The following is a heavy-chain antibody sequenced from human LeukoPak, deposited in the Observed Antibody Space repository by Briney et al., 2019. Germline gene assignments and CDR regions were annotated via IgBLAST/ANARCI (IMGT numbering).Heavy chain of an antibody. Sequence: GGSLRLSCAASGFTFSSYSMNWVRQAPGKGLEWVSSISSSSSYIYYADSVKGRFTISRDNAKNSLYLQMNSLRAEDTAVYYCARDGDFYYGSGSPDDYYGLDVWGQGTTVTVSS. D-gene: IGHD3-10*01. J-gene: IGHJ6*02. CDR3: ARDGDFYYGSGSPDDYYGLDV. V-gene: IGHV3-21*01. CDR2: ISSSSSYI. CDR1: GFTFSSYS.